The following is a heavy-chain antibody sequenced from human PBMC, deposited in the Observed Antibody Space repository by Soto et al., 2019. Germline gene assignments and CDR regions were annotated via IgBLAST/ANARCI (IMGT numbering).Heavy chain of an antibody. CDR2: IYYSGST. V-gene: IGHV4-31*03. CDR1: GGSISSGGYY. CDR3: ARAGPIGIVGATAIDY. D-gene: IGHD1-26*01. J-gene: IGHJ4*02. Sequence: SETLSLTCTVSGGSISSGGYYWSWIRQHPGKGLEWIGYIYYSGSTYYNPSLKSRVTISVDTSKNQFSLKLSSVTAADTAVYYCARAGPIGIVGATAIDYWGQGTLVTVSS.